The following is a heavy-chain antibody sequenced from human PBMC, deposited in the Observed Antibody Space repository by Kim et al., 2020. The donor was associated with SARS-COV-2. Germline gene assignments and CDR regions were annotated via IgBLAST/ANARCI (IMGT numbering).Heavy chain of an antibody. CDR1: GGSISSSSYY. D-gene: IGHD4-4*01. CDR2: IYYSGST. Sequence: SETLSLTCTVSGGSISSSSYYWGWIRQPPGKGLEWIGSIYYSGSTNYNPSLKSRVTISVDTSKNQFSLKLSSVTAADTAVYYCATTVTEDYYGMDVWGQGTTVTVSS. CDR3: ATTVTEDYYGMDV. J-gene: IGHJ6*02. V-gene: IGHV4-39*01.